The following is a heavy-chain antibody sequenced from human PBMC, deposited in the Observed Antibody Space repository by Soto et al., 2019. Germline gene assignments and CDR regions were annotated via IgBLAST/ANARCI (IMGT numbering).Heavy chain of an antibody. V-gene: IGHV3-48*02. D-gene: IGHD2-21*01. Sequence: PGGSLRLSCAASGFTFSTYSMNWVRQAPGKGLEWVSYISYTSGTIFYADSVRGRFTISRDNAKNSLFLQMNSLRDGDTAVYYCARDNGLAGSFDPWGQGTLVTVSS. CDR2: ISYTSGTI. CDR1: GFTFSTYS. J-gene: IGHJ5*02. CDR3: ARDNGLAGSFDP.